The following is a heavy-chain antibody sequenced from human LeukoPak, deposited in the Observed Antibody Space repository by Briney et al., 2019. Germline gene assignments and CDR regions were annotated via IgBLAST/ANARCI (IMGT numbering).Heavy chain of an antibody. Sequence: PSETLSLTCAVYGGSFSGYYWSWIRQPPGKGLEWIGEINHSGSTNYNPSLKSRVTISVDTSKNQFSLKLSSVTAADTAVYYCARGGLEAAGTSYFDCWGQGTLVTVSS. D-gene: IGHD6-13*01. J-gene: IGHJ4*02. CDR3: ARGGLEAAGTSYFDC. CDR1: GGSFSGYY. CDR2: INHSGST. V-gene: IGHV4-34*01.